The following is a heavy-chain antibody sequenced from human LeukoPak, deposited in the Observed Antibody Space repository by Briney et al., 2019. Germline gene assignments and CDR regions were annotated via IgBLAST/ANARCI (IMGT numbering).Heavy chain of an antibody. CDR3: EQWPDY. D-gene: IGHD6-19*01. CDR2: IRGGGGST. Sequence: GGSLRLSCAASGFTLSSYVMSWVRPAPGEGVGWVSAIRGGGGSTYYADSLKGRYTISRDNSKNTLYLQMNSLRAEDTAVYYCEQWPDYWGQGTLVTVSS. J-gene: IGHJ4*02. CDR1: GFTLSSYV. V-gene: IGHV3-23*01.